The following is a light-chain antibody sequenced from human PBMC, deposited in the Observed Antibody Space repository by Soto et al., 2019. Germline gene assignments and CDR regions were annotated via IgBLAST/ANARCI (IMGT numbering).Light chain of an antibody. CDR1: QGISSY. V-gene: IGKV1-9*01. Sequence: DIQLTQSPSFLSASVGDRVTITCRASQGISSYLAWYQQRPGKAPGLLIYSASTLQSGVPLRFSGSGYGTAFSLTISNLQPEDFATYYCQQLHSHPITFGGGTKVDIK. CDR3: QQLHSHPIT. J-gene: IGKJ4*01. CDR2: SAS.